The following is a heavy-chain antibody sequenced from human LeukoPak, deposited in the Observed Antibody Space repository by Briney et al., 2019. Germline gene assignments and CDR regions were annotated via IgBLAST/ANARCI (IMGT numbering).Heavy chain of an antibody. J-gene: IGHJ4*02. Sequence: PGGSLRLSCTASGFTFGDYAMSWVRQAPGKGLEWVAFIRSKAYGGTTEYAASVEGRFTISRDDSKSIAYLQMNSLKTEDTAVYYCTRDLCSSTSCYAPFDYWGQGTLVTVAS. V-gene: IGHV3-49*04. CDR2: IRSKAYGGTT. CDR1: GFTFGDYA. CDR3: TRDLCSSTSCYAPFDY. D-gene: IGHD2-2*01.